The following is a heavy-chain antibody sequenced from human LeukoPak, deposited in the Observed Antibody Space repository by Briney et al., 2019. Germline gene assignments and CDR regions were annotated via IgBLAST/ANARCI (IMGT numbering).Heavy chain of an antibody. J-gene: IGHJ5*02. V-gene: IGHV3-33*01. D-gene: IGHD4-17*01. Sequence: GGSLRLSCAASGFTFSSYGMHWVRQAPGKGLEWMAVIWYDGSNKYYADSVKGRFTISRDNSKNTLYLQMNSLRAEDTAVYYCARGGDYGDYGNWFDPWAREPWSPSPQ. CDR2: IWYDGSNK. CDR3: ARGGDYGDYGNWFDP. CDR1: GFTFSSYG.